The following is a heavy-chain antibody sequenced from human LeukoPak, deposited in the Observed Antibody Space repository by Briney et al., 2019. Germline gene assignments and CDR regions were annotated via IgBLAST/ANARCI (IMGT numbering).Heavy chain of an antibody. J-gene: IGHJ4*02. Sequence: ASVKVSCKASGYTFTGYYMHWVRQAPGQGLEWMGWINPNSGGTNYAQKFQGRVTMTRDTSISTAYMELSSLRSEDTAVYYCARSRYSGYPIFDYWGQGTLVTVSS. CDR3: ARSRYSGYPIFDY. D-gene: IGHD5-12*01. CDR1: GYTFTGYY. V-gene: IGHV1-2*02. CDR2: INPNSGGT.